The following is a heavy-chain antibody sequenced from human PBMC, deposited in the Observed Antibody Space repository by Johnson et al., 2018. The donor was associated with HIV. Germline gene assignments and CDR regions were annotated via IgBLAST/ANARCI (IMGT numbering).Heavy chain of an antibody. CDR1: GFPFSTSW. Sequence: VQLVESGGGVVQPGRSLRLSCAASGFPFSTSWMHWVCQAPERGLEWVADIKCDGNEKYYADSVKGRFTISRDNSKNTLYLQMNSLRAEDTAVYYCAKDIRGSRDGYNHDAFDIWGQGTMVTVSS. V-gene: IGHV3-30*18. CDR2: IKCDGNEK. D-gene: IGHD5-24*01. J-gene: IGHJ3*02. CDR3: AKDIRGSRDGYNHDAFDI.